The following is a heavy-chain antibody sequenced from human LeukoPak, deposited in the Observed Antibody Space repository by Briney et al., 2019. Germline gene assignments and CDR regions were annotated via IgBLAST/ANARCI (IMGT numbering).Heavy chain of an antibody. CDR3: ARLSLDQWSAGYSSSWPHGAFDI. D-gene: IGHD6-13*01. CDR2: TYYRSKWYD. CDR1: GDSVSSNSAA. J-gene: IGHJ3*02. Sequence: SQTLSLTCAISGDSVSSNSAAWNWIRQSPSRGLEWLGRTYYRSKWYDDYAVSVKSRMTINPDTSKNQFSLQLNSVTPEDTAVYYCARLSLDQWSAGYSSSWPHGAFDIWGQGTMVTVSS. V-gene: IGHV6-1*01.